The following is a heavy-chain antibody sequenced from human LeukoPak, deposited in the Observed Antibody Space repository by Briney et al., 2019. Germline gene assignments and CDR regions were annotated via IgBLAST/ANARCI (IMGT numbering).Heavy chain of an antibody. CDR3: ARGSRDIVLMVYAILGDDAFDI. V-gene: IGHV1-2*02. J-gene: IGHJ3*02. CDR2: INPNSGGT. D-gene: IGHD2-8*01. Sequence: ASVKVSCKASGYTFTGCYMHWVRQAPGQGLEWMGWINPNSGGTNYAQKFQGRVTMTRDTSISTAYMELSRLRSDDTAVYYCARGSRDIVLMVYAILGDDAFDIWGQGTMVTVSS. CDR1: GYTFTGCY.